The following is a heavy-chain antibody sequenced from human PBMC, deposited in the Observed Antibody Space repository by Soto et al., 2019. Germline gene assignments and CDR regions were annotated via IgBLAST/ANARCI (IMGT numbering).Heavy chain of an antibody. J-gene: IGHJ4*02. D-gene: IGHD2-2*02. CDR3: ARQGYCSNTACYTVDY. V-gene: IGHV5-51*01. CDR2: IYPGDSNT. CDR1: GYSFTNYW. Sequence: PGESLKISCTGSGYSFTNYWIGWVRQMPGKSLEWMGIIYPGDSNTRYSPSFQGQVTISADKSISTAYLQWSSLKASDTAMYFCARQGYCSNTACYTVDYWGQGTLVTVSS.